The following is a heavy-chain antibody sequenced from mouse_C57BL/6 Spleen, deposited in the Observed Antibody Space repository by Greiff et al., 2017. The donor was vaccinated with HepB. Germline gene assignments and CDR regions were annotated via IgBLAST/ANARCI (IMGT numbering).Heavy chain of an antibody. V-gene: IGHV1-50*01. CDR3: ARGGLEGY. Sequence: QVQLQQPGAELVKPGASVKLSCKASGYTFTSYWMQWVKQRPGQGLEWIGEIDPSDSYTNYNQKFKGKATLTVDTSSSTAYMQLSSLTSEDSAVYYCARGGLEGYWGQGTTLTVSS. CDR2: IDPSDSYT. J-gene: IGHJ2*01. CDR1: GYTFTSYW.